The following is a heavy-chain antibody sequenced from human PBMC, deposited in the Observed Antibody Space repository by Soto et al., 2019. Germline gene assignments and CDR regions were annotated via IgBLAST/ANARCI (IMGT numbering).Heavy chain of an antibody. CDR3: TRLGIAAAGTDY. J-gene: IGHJ4*02. V-gene: IGHV3-73*01. CDR1: GFTFSGSA. Sequence: PGGSLRLSCAASGFTFSGSAMHWVRQASGKGLEWVGRIRSKAKSYATVYAASVKGRFTISRDDSKNTAYLQMNSLKTEDTAVYYCTRLGIAAAGTDYWGQGTLVTVSP. CDR2: IRSKAKSYAT. D-gene: IGHD6-13*01.